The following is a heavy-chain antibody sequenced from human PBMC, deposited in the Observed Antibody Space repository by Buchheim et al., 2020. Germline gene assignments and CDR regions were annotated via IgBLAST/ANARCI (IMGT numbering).Heavy chain of an antibody. CDR3: TAKDTALAH. D-gene: IGHD5-18*01. J-gene: IGHJ4*02. CDR2: IESETYGATT. V-gene: IGHV3-15*04. Sequence: EVQLVESGGGLVKPGGSLRLSCAASGFTFSNAWMSWVRQAPGKGLEWVGRIESETYGATTDYAAPVKGRFTISRADSQNMVYLQMNSLRNEDTAVYYCTAKDTALAHWGQGT. CDR1: GFTFSNAW.